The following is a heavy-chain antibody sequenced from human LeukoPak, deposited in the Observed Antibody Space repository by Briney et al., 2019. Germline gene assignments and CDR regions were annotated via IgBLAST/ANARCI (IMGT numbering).Heavy chain of an antibody. D-gene: IGHD2-15*01. CDR3: ARGGIGKVVVAATRGIYYYYYGMDV. V-gene: IGHV4-34*01. Sequence: SETLSLTCAVYGGSLSGYYWSWVRQPPGKGLEWGGEINHSGSTNYNPSLKSRVTISVDTSKNQFSLKLSSVTAADTAVYYCARGGIGKVVVAATRGIYYYYYGMDVWGQGTTVTVSS. CDR2: INHSGST. J-gene: IGHJ6*02. CDR1: GGSLSGYY.